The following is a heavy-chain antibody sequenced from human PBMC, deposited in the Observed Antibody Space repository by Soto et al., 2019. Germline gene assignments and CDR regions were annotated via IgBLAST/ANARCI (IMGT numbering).Heavy chain of an antibody. J-gene: IGHJ4*02. D-gene: IGHD3-16*02. Sequence: GGSLRLSCAASGFKFSDYWMSWVRQAPGKGLEWVGNIKHDTSEAHYADSVKGRFTITRDNIKDFLFLQMNGLRSDDTASYYCARDGLLFSGPYRPSRFDYWGLGTLVTVSS. CDR3: ARDGLLFSGPYRPSRFDY. CDR1: GFKFSDYW. V-gene: IGHV3-7*03. CDR2: IKHDTSEA.